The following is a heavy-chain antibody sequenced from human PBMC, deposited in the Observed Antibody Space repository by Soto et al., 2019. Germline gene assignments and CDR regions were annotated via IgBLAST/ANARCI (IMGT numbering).Heavy chain of an antibody. CDR1: GFTFSSYA. V-gene: IGHV3-30-3*01. CDR2: ISYDGSNK. J-gene: IGHJ4*02. D-gene: IGHD3-3*01. CDR3: ARSRGGGIFGVVKGPHDY. Sequence: GSLRLSCAASGFTFSSYAMHWVRQAHGKGLEWVAVISYDGSNKYYADSVKGRFTISRDNSKNTLYLQMNSLRAEDTAVYYCARSRGGGIFGVVKGPHDYWGQGTLVTVSS.